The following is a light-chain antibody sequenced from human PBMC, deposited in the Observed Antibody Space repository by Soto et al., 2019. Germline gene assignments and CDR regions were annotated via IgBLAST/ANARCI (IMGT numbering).Light chain of an antibody. Sequence: EIVLTQSPGTLSLSPGERATLSCRASQSVSSRLLAWYQQQPGQAPRLLIYGSSSRATVIPERFSGSGSGTDFTLTISRLEPEDVAVYYCQKYGGSPWTFGQGTKVEIK. CDR1: QSVSSRL. J-gene: IGKJ1*01. CDR3: QKYGGSPWT. CDR2: GSS. V-gene: IGKV3-20*01.